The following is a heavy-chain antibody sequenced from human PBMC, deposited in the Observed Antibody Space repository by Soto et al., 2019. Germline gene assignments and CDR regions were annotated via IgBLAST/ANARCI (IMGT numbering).Heavy chain of an antibody. D-gene: IGHD3-10*01. V-gene: IGHV5-51*01. J-gene: IGHJ6*02. CDR3: ARNRLRQYYYGMDV. Sequence: GESLKISCQGSGYSFANYWIAWVRQMPGKGLECVGVIYPGDSDTRYSPSFRGQVTISADKSISHVYLQWSSLKASDTAMYYCARNRLRQYYYGMDVWGQGTTVTVSS. CDR2: IYPGDSDT. CDR1: GYSFANYW.